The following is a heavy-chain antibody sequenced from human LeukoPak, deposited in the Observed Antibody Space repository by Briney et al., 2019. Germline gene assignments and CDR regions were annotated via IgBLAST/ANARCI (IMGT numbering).Heavy chain of an antibody. CDR3: AKALDYGSGSYGGPFDY. CDR2: ISWNSGSI. V-gene: IGHV3-9*01. D-gene: IGHD3-10*01. J-gene: IGHJ4*02. CDR1: GFTFDDYA. Sequence: PGGSLRLSCAASGFTFDDYAMHWVRQAPGKGLEWVSGISWNSGSIGYADSVKGRFTISRDNAKNSLYLQMNSLRAEDTALYYCAKALDYGSGSYGGPFDYWGQGTLVTVSS.